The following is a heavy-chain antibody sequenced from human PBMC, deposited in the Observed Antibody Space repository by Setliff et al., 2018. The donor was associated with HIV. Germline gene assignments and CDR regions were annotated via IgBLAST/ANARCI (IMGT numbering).Heavy chain of an antibody. CDR2: IYHSGTT. D-gene: IGHD4-17*01. Sequence: SETLSLTCAVSGYSISSGSHWAWIRQPPGKGLEWIGSIYHSGTTYYNPSLKSRVTISVDTSKNQFSLKLSSVTAADTAVYYCARVRQVSDYGDYDYYFDYWGQGALVTVSS. V-gene: IGHV4-38-2*01. J-gene: IGHJ4*02. CDR1: GYSISSGSH. CDR3: ARVRQVSDYGDYDYYFDY.